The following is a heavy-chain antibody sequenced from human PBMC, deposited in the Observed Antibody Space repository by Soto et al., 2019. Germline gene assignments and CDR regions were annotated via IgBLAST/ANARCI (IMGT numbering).Heavy chain of an antibody. D-gene: IGHD1-26*01. J-gene: IGHJ5*02. CDR1: GLTVSDNY. CDR3: TREALKYSENYLVWLDP. CDR2: IHSGGST. Sequence: EVQLVESGGGLIQPGGSLRLSCAASGLTVSDNYMIWVRQAPGKGLEWVSVIHSGGSTYYADSVKGRFTISRDSFRNTLHLQMDSLRVEDTAVYYCTREALKYSENYLVWLDPWGQGTLVTVSS. V-gene: IGHV3-53*01.